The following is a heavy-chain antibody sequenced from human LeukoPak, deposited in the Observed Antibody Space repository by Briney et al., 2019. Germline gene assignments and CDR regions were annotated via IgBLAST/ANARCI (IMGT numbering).Heavy chain of an antibody. J-gene: IGHJ4*02. CDR2: IYSGGST. V-gene: IGHV3-53*01. CDR1: GFTVSSNY. Sequence: GGSLRLSCTVSGFTVSSNYMSWVRQAPGKGLEWVSVIYSGGSTYYADSVKGRFTISRDNSKNTVYLQMNSLRAEDTAVYYCARGTTHIDYWGQGTLVTVSS. D-gene: IGHD4-11*01. CDR3: ARGTTHIDY.